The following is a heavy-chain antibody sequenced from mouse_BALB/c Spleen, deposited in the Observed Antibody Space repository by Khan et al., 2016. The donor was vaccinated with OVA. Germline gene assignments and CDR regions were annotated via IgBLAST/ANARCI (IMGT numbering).Heavy chain of an antibody. CDR3: ARDGAYYRNDGWFAY. V-gene: IGHV1-4*01. CDR1: GYTFTRYT. Sequence: QIQLVQSGAELARPGASVKMSCKASGYTFTRYTIHWVKQRPGQGLEWIGYINPSSGYTNYNQKFKDKATLTADKSSTTAYMQLSSLTSDDSAVYYCARDGAYYRNDGWFAYWGQGTLVTVSA. D-gene: IGHD2-14*01. CDR2: INPSSGYT. J-gene: IGHJ3*01.